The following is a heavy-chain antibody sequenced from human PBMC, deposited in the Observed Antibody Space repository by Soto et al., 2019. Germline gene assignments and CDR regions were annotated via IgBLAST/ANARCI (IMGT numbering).Heavy chain of an antibody. Sequence: QVQLVQSGAEVKKPGASVKVSCKASGYAFTSYGISWVRQAPGQGLEWMGWLSADNGNTNYAQKLQGRVTMTTETSTSAAYRELRSLRSDDTAVYYCAGCPTAIVARPDDWFDPGGQGTLVIVSS. CDR2: LSADNGNT. J-gene: IGHJ5*02. CDR3: AGCPTAIVARPDDWFDP. D-gene: IGHD6-6*01. V-gene: IGHV1-18*04. CDR1: GYAFTSYG.